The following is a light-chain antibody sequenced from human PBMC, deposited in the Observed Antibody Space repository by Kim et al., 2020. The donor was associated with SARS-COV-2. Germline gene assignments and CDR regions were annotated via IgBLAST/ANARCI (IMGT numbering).Light chain of an antibody. CDR2: EAT. V-gene: IGKV1-5*03. CDR3: QQYHAYAT. J-gene: IGKJ1*01. Sequence: SASVGDRITITCRASQSVSRWLAWYQQKPGKAPKLLIYEATTLESGVQSRFSGSGSGTEFTLTISSLQPADFATYYCQQYHAYATFGQGTKVDIK. CDR1: QSVSRW.